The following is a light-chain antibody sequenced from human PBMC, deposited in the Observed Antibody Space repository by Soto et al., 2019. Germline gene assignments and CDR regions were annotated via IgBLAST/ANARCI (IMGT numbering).Light chain of an antibody. CDR1: QSVMSN. Sequence: ESVLTQSPVTQSLSPCEIATLSCSASQSVMSNYVAWYHQKPGQAPRLLIFRASSRATGVPARFSASGSGTEFTLTISGLQSEDFAVYYCQQYNNWAWTFGQGTKVDIK. J-gene: IGKJ1*01. CDR3: QQYNNWAWT. CDR2: RAS. V-gene: IGKV3-15*01.